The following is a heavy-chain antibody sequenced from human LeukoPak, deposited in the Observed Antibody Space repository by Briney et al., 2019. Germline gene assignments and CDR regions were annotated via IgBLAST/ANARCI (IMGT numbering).Heavy chain of an antibody. V-gene: IGHV4-39*07. J-gene: IGHJ2*01. CDR3: ARERRYCSSTSCYATASLTRTYYWYFDL. CDR2: IYYSGST. D-gene: IGHD2-2*01. CDR1: GGSISSSSYY. Sequence: SETLSLTCTVSGGSISSSSYYWGWIRQPPGKGLEWIGSIYYSGSTYYNPSLKSRVTISVDTSKNQFSLKLSSVTAADTAVYYCARERRYCSSTSCYATASLTRTYYWYFDLWGRGTLVTVSS.